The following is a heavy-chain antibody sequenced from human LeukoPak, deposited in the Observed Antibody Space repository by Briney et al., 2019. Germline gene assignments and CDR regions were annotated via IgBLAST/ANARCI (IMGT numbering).Heavy chain of an antibody. D-gene: IGHD6-19*01. V-gene: IGHV1-18*01. J-gene: IGHJ4*02. CDR3: ARAGTSGWQPFDY. CDR1: GYTFSSYG. Sequence: ASVKVSCKASGYTFSSYGITWVRQAPGQGLEWMGCISVYNGDTNYAQKVQSRVTMTTDTSTTTAYMELRSLRPDDTAGYYCARAGTSGWQPFDYWGQGTLVTVCS. CDR2: ISVYNGDT.